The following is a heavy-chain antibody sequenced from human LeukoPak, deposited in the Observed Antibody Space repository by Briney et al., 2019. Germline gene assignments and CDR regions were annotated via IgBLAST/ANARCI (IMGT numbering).Heavy chain of an antibody. CDR1: GGSFSGYY. J-gene: IGHJ4*02. D-gene: IGHD2-8*02. CDR2: INHSGST. V-gene: IGHV4-34*01. CDR3: ASGLAVGGVPDC. Sequence: SETLSLTCAVYGGSFSGYYWSWIRQPPGKGLEWIGEINHSGSTNYNPSLKSRVTISVDTSKNQFSLKMTSVTAADTAVYYCASGLAVGGVPDCWGQGTLVTVSS.